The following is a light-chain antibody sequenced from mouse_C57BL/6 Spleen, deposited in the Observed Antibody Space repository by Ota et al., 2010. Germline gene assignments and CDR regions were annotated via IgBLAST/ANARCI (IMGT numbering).Light chain of an antibody. CDR1: QDVGTA. Sequence: DIVMTQSHKFMSTSVGDRVSITCKASQDVGTAVAWYQQKPGQSPKLLIYWASTRHTGVPDRFTGSGSGTDFTLTISNVQSEDLADYFCQQYSSYPFTFGSGTSW. CDR3: QQYSSYPFT. J-gene: IGKJ4*01. CDR2: WAS. V-gene: IGKV6-23*01.